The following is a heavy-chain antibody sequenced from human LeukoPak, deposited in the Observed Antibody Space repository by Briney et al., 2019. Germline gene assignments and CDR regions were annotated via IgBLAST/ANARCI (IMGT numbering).Heavy chain of an antibody. J-gene: IGHJ6*02. V-gene: IGHV1-69*13. CDR2: IIPIFGTA. D-gene: IGHD1-1*01. CDR3: ARQGLGLERRPLYYYYGMDV. CDR1: GGTFSSYV. Sequence: ASVKVSCKASGGTFSSYVISWVRQAPGQGLGWMGGIIPIFGTANYAQKFQGRVTITADESTSTAYMELSSLRSEDTAVYYCARQGLGLERRPLYYYYGMDVWGQGTTVTVSS.